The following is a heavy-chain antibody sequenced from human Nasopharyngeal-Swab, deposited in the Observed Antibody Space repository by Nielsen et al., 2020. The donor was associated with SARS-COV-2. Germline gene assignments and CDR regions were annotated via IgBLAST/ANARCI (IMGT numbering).Heavy chain of an antibody. J-gene: IGHJ5*02. CDR3: ARDFGRGAMINWLDP. Sequence: SVKVSCKPSGYTFMNYVIVWVRQAPGQGLQWLCWISVYNGHTNYAQHLQGRVTLTTDTSTNTAYMELRNLRFDDTATYYCARDFGRGAMINWLDPWGQGTLVTVSS. V-gene: IGHV1-18*01. CDR2: ISVYNGHT. D-gene: IGHD3-3*01. CDR1: GYTFMNYV.